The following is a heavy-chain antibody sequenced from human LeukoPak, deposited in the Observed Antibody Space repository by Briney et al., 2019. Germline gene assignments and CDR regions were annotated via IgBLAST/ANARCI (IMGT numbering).Heavy chain of an antibody. V-gene: IGHV4-59*01. D-gene: IGHD1-14*01. CDR3: ARDAAVYRYYYYYMDV. CDR2: IYYSGST. Sequence: PSETLSLTCTVSGGSISSYYWSWIRQPPGKGLEWIGYIYYSGSTNYNPSLKSRVTISVDTSKNQFSLKLSSVTAADTAVYYCARDAAVYRYYYYYMDVWGKGTTVTVSS. CDR1: GGSISSYY. J-gene: IGHJ6*03.